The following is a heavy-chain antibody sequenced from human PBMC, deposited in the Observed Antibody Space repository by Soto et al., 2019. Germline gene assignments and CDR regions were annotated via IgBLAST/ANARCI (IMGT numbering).Heavy chain of an antibody. CDR1: GGSISSYY. CDR3: ARGNVVPLDY. D-gene: IGHD2-21*01. Sequence: PSETLSLTCTVSGGSISSYYWSWIRQPPGKGLEWIGYIYYSGSTNYNPSLKSRVTISVDRSKNQFSLKLSSVTAADTAVYYCARGNVVPLDYWGPGTRVTVAS. V-gene: IGHV4-59*12. J-gene: IGHJ4*02. CDR2: IYYSGST.